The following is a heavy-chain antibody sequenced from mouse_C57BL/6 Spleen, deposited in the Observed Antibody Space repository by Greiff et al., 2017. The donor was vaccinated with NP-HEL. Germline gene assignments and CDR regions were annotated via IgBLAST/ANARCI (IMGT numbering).Heavy chain of an antibody. CDR2: INPSSGYT. CDR3: ARSLAVPWFAY. D-gene: IGHD6-1*01. V-gene: IGHV1-7*01. CDR1: GYTFTSCW. Sequence: VQLQQSGAELVKSGASVKLSCKASGYTFTSCWMHWVKQRPGQGLEWIGWINPSSGYTKYHQKFKDKSTLTADKSASTAYMQLSSLTYEDSAFYHCARSLAVPWFAYWGQGALVTVAA. J-gene: IGHJ3*01.